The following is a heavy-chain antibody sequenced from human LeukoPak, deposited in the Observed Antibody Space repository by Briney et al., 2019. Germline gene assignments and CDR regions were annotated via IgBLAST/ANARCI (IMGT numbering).Heavy chain of an antibody. CDR1: GFTVSSNY. D-gene: IGHD3-22*01. Sequence: GGSLRLSCAASGFTVSSNYMSWVRQAPGKGLEWVSVIYSGGSTYYADSVKGRFTISRDNSKNTLYLQMNSLGAEDTAVYYCARDPDYYDSSGYPRWGQGTLVTVSS. J-gene: IGHJ4*02. CDR3: ARDPDYYDSSGYPR. V-gene: IGHV3-53*01. CDR2: IYSGGST.